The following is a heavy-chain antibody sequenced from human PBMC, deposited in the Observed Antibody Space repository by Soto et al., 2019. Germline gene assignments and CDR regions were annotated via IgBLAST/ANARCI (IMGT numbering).Heavy chain of an antibody. CDR1: GFTFSGYW. J-gene: IGHJ4*02. D-gene: IGHD3-16*01. CDR3: SRGGGNFDQ. V-gene: IGHV3-7*04. Sequence: EVQLVESGGGLVQPGGSLRLTCEASGFTFSGYWMSWVRQAPGKGLEWVANVKQDGSDKYYVDSVKGRFSISRDNAKNSLFLQMNSLRDEETALFYCSRGGGNFDQWGQGTLVTVSS. CDR2: VKQDGSDK.